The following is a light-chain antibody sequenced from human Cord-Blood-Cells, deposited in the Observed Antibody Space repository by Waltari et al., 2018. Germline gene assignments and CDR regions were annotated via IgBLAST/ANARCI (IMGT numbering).Light chain of an antibody. J-gene: IGLJ1*01. CDR2: EGS. V-gene: IGLV2-23*01. CDR3: CSYAGSSTYV. CDR1: SSDVGSYNL. Sequence: QSALTQPASVSGSPGQSITISCTGTSSDVGSYNLVSWYQQHPGKAPKLMIYEGSKRPSGVSNRFAGPKCGNTASLTISGLEADDEADYYCCSYAGSSTYVFGTGTKVTVL.